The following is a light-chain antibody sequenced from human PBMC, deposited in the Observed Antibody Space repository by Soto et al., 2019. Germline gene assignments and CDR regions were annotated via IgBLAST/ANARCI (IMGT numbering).Light chain of an antibody. V-gene: IGKV3-15*01. J-gene: IGKJ5*01. Sequence: EVVLTQSPATLSLSPGERATLSCRASQTIYSDVAWYQHRPGQAPRLLIYRASARATGIPARFSGSGSGTEFTLTIGSLQSEDYAVYYCQQYQNLWTFGQGTRLEIK. CDR3: QQYQNLWT. CDR2: RAS. CDR1: QTIYSD.